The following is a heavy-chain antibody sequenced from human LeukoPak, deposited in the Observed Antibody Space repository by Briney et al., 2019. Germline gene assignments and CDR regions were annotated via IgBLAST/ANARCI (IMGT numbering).Heavy chain of an antibody. J-gene: IGHJ5*02. CDR2: INHSGST. Sequence: SETLSLTCAVYGGSFSGYYRSWIRQPPGKGLEWIGEINHSGSTNYNPSLKSRVTISVDTSKNQFSLKLSSVTAADTAVYYCARGPAAIHDWFDPWGQGTLVTVSS. V-gene: IGHV4-34*01. CDR3: ARGPAAIHDWFDP. CDR1: GGSFSGYY. D-gene: IGHD2-2*01.